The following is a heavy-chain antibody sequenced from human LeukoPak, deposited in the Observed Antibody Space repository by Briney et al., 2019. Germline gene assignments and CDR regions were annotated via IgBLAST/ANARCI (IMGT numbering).Heavy chain of an antibody. J-gene: IGHJ5*02. D-gene: IGHD6-13*01. CDR2: INQDGSEK. CDR1: GFTFSSYW. V-gene: IGHV3-7*03. CDR3: ARGGSSSMYNWFDP. Sequence: GGSLRLSCAASGFTFSSYWMSWVRQAPGKGLEWVANINQDGSEKYYVDSVKGRFTISRDNAKNSLYLQMNSLRAEDTAVYYCARGGSSSMYNWFDPWGQGTLVTVSS.